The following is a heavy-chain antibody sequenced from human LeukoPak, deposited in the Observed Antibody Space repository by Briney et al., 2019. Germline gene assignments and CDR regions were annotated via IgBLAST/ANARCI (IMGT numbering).Heavy chain of an antibody. J-gene: IGHJ4*02. V-gene: IGHV3-23*01. CDR3: ARWTTYCSTRCSEGYFDY. D-gene: IGHD2-2*01. CDR2: ISASGDSS. CDR1: GFTFSDYA. Sequence: SGGSLRLSCAASGFTFSDYAMSWVRQAPGKGLEWVSVISASGDSSYYADSVKGRFTISRDNSKNTLYLQMNGLRAEDAAVYFCARWTTYCSTRCSEGYFDYWGQGTLVTVSS.